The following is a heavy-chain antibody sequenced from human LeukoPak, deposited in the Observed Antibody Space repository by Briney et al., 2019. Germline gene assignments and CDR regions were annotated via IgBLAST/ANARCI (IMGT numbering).Heavy chain of an antibody. Sequence: SETLSLTCAVYGGSFSGYYWSWIRQPPGKGLEWIGEINHSGSTNYSPSLKSRVTISVDTSKNQFSLKLSSVTAADTAVYYCARHPRLEGWFDPWGQGTLVTVSS. J-gene: IGHJ5*02. CDR2: INHSGST. CDR3: ARHPRLEGWFDP. D-gene: IGHD4-11*01. V-gene: IGHV4-34*01. CDR1: GGSFSGYY.